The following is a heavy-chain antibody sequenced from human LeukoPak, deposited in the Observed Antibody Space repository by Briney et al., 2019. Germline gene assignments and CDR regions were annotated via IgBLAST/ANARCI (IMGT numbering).Heavy chain of an antibody. CDR2: IYYSGST. Sequence: SETLSLTCTVSGGSISSSSYYWGWIRQPPGKGLEWIGSIYYSGSTYYNPSLKSRVTISVDTSKNQFSLKLSSVTAADTAVYYCARLDVKGDTFDYWGQGTLVTVSS. V-gene: IGHV4-39*01. CDR1: GGSISSSSYY. D-gene: IGHD5-18*01. CDR3: ARLDVKGDTFDY. J-gene: IGHJ4*02.